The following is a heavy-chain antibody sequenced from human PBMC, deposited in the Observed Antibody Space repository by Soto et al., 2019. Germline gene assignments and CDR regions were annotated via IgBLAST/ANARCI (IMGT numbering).Heavy chain of an antibody. CDR1: GGTFSSYA. CDR3: ASSPVGAGLVDYYYYGMDV. Sequence: GASVKVSCKASGGTFSSYAISWVREAPGQGLELMGGIIPIFGTANYAQKFQGRVTITADESTSTAYMELSSLRSEDTAVYYCASSPVGAGLVDYYYYGMDVWGQGTTVTVSS. J-gene: IGHJ6*02. CDR2: IIPIFGTA. D-gene: IGHD1-26*01. V-gene: IGHV1-69*13.